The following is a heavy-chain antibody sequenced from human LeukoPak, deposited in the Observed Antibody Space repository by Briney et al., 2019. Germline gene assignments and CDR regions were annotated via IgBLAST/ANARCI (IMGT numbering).Heavy chain of an antibody. CDR1: GYTFTGYY. J-gene: IGHJ4*02. CDR3: ARGVAVAGRGLDYFDY. D-gene: IGHD6-19*01. CDR2: INPNSGGT. Sequence: ASVKVSCKASGYTFTGYYLHWVRQAPGQGLEWMGCINPNSGGTNYAQKFQGKVTMTRDTSISTAYMELNRLRSDDTAVYYCARGVAVAGRGLDYFDYWGQGTLVTVSS. V-gene: IGHV1-2*02.